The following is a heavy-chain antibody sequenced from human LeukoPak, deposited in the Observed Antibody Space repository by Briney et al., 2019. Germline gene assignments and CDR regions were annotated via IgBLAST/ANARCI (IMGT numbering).Heavy chain of an antibody. Sequence: PGGSLRLSCAASGFTFSSYSMNWVRQAPGKGLEWVSSISSSSSYIYYADSVKGRFTISRDNAKNSLYLQMSSLRAEDTAVYYCARILQTVTLLRDDAFDIWGQGTMVTVSS. CDR2: ISSSSSYI. CDR1: GFTFSSYS. CDR3: ARILQTVTLLRDDAFDI. J-gene: IGHJ3*02. D-gene: IGHD4-17*01. V-gene: IGHV3-21*01.